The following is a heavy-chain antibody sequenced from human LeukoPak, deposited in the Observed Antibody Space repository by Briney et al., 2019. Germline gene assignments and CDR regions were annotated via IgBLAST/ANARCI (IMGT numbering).Heavy chain of an antibody. CDR1: GFTFTTYS. CDR3: RGDRRDY. V-gene: IGHV3-21*06. J-gene: IGHJ4*02. D-gene: IGHD3-10*01. CDR2: IDSSGGYM. Sequence: GGSLRLSCEASGFTFTTYSMTWVRQAPGKGLEWVSSIDSSGGYMFYADSVKGRFIISRDNAKDSLYLQMNSLRVEDTAVYCLRGDRRDYWGQGTLVTVSS.